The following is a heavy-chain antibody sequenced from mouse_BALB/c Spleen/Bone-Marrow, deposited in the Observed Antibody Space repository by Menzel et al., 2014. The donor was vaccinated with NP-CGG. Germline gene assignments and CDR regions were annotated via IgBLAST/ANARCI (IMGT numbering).Heavy chain of an antibody. CDR1: AYAFTNYL. CDR3: ARTIYYDYDDDGPLAY. D-gene: IGHD2-4*01. Sequence: LVESGAELVRPGTSVKVSCTASAYAFTNYLIEWIKKRPGQGLEWIGAINPGSDSSTYNEKFRGKATLTADNSSSTAYMQLSSLTSDDSAFYCCARTIYYDYDDDGPLAYWGQGTLVTVSA. J-gene: IGHJ3*01. V-gene: IGHV1-54*01. CDR2: INPGSDSS.